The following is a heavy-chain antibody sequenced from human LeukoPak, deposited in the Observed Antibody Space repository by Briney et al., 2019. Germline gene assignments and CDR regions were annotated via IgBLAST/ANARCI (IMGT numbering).Heavy chain of an antibody. D-gene: IGHD3-22*01. CDR3: AEDLTYYYDSSGYYV. CDR2: ISYDGSNK. CDR1: GFTFSSYG. J-gene: IGHJ4*02. Sequence: GRSLRLSCAASGFTFSSYGMHWVRQAPGKGLEGVAVISYDGSNKYYADSVKGRFTISRDNSKNTLYLHMNSLRAEDTAVYYCAEDLTYYYDSSGYYVWGQGTLVTVSS. V-gene: IGHV3-30*18.